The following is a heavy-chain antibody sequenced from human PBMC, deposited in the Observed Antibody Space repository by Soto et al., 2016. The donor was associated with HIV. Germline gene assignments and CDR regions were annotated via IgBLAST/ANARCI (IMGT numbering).Heavy chain of an antibody. CDR3: ARGAYYGSGSRLFDP. CDR2: MNPNSANT. CDR1: GGTFSSYA. D-gene: IGHD3-10*01. J-gene: IGHJ5*02. Sequence: QVQLVQSGAEVKKPGSSVKVSCKASGGTFSSYAISWVRQAPGQGLEWMGWMNPNSANTGYAQKFQGRVTITRNTSISTAYMELSSLRSEDTAVYYCARGAYYGSGSRLFDPWGQGTLVTVSS. V-gene: IGHV1-8*03.